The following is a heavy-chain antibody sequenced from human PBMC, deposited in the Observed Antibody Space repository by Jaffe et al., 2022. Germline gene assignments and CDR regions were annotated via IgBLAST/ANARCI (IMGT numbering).Heavy chain of an antibody. Sequence: EVQLVESGGGLVKPGGSLRLSCAASGFTFSSYSMNWVRQAPGKGLEWVSSISSSSSYIYYADSVKGRFTISRDNAKNSLYLQMNSLRAEDTAVYYCARDLGIAVARGGMDVWGKGTTVTVSS. D-gene: IGHD6-19*01. CDR2: ISSSSSYI. CDR3: ARDLGIAVARGGMDV. J-gene: IGHJ6*03. V-gene: IGHV3-21*01. CDR1: GFTFSSYS.